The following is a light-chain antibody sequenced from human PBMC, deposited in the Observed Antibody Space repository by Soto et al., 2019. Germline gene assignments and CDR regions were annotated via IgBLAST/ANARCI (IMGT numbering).Light chain of an antibody. CDR3: ATWDDSLDVHV. J-gene: IGLJ1*01. V-gene: IGLV1-44*01. CDR1: SSNIGINT. CDR2: GNN. Sequence: QSVLTQPPSASGTPGQTITISCSGGSSNIGINTVSWYEHRPGTAPRLLIYGNNQRPSGVPDRFSGSKSGTSASLAISGLQSEDEAHYYCATWDDSLDVHVFGTGTKLTVL.